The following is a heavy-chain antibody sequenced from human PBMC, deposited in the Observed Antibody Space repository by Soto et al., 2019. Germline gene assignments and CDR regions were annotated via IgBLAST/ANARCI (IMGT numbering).Heavy chain of an antibody. CDR2: IRSKANSYAT. Sequence: EVQLVESGGGLDQPGGSLKLSCAASGFTFSGSAMHWVRQASGKGLEWVGRIRSKANSYATAYAASVKGRFTISRDDSKNTAYPQMNSLKTEDTAVYYCTRAAVKGAFDIWGQGTMVTVSS. D-gene: IGHD3-16*02. CDR1: GFTFSGSA. V-gene: IGHV3-73*01. CDR3: TRAAVKGAFDI. J-gene: IGHJ3*02.